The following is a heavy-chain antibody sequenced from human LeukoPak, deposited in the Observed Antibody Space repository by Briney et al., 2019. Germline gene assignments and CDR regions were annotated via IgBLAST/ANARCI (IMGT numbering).Heavy chain of an antibody. V-gene: IGHV4-4*07. CDR1: GGSISSYY. J-gene: IGHJ4*02. CDR2: IYTSGST. Sequence: SETLSLTCTVSGGSISSYYWSWVRQPAGKGLEWIGRIYTSGSTNYNPSLKSRVTMSVDTSKNQFSLKLSSVTAADTAVYYCARVAPYGDLDYWAREPWSPSPQ. CDR3: ARVAPYGDLDY. D-gene: IGHD4-17*01.